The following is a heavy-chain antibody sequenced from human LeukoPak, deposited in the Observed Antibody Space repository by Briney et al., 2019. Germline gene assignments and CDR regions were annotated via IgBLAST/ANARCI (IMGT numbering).Heavy chain of an antibody. CDR3: ARGARYGSGIQAVDY. Sequence: SETLSLTCAVYGGSFSGYYWGWIRQPPGKGLEWIGEINHSGSTNYNPSLKSRVTISVDTSKNQFSLKLSSVTAADTAVYYCARGARYGSGIQAVDYWGQGTLVTVSS. J-gene: IGHJ4*02. V-gene: IGHV4-34*01. CDR2: INHSGST. D-gene: IGHD3-10*01. CDR1: GGSFSGYY.